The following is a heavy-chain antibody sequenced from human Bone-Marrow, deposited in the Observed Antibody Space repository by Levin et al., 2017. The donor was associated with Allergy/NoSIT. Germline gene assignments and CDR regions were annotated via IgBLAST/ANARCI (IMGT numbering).Heavy chain of an antibody. CDR2: ISGSGGST. D-gene: IGHD6-6*01. V-gene: IGHV3-23*01. CDR1: GFTFSSYA. Sequence: GGSLRLSCAASGFTFSSYAMSWVRQAPGKGLEWVSAISGSGGSTYYADSVKGRFTISRDNSKNTLYLQMNSLRAEDTAVYYCAKMVAHSSSSATIDYWGQGTLVTVSS. J-gene: IGHJ4*02. CDR3: AKMVAHSSSSATIDY.